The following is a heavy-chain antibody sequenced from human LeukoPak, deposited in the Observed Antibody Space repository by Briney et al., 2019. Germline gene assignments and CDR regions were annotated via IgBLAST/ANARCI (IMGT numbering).Heavy chain of an antibody. D-gene: IGHD6-19*01. CDR1: GGSISSSSYY. CDR2: IYYSGST. Sequence: SETLSLTCTVSGGSISSSSYYWGWIRQPPGKGLEWIGSIYYSGSTYYNPSLKSRVTISVDTSKNQFSLKLSSVTAADTAVYYCARAGGQWLAPSHFDYWGQGTLVTVSS. CDR3: ARAGGQWLAPSHFDY. V-gene: IGHV4-39*07. J-gene: IGHJ4*02.